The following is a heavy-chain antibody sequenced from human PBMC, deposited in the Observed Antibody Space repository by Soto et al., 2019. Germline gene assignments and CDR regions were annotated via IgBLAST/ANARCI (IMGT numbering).Heavy chain of an antibody. Sequence: PGGSLRLSCAASGFTFSSYEMNWVRQAPGKGLEWVSYISSSGSTIYYADSVKGRFTISRDNAKNSLYLQMNSLRAEDTAVYYCAVFTFETYYDFWSGYTHKTDPFDPWGQGTLVTVSS. D-gene: IGHD3-3*01. CDR1: GFTFSSYE. CDR3: AVFTFETYYDFWSGYTHKTDPFDP. V-gene: IGHV3-48*03. J-gene: IGHJ5*02. CDR2: ISSSGSTI.